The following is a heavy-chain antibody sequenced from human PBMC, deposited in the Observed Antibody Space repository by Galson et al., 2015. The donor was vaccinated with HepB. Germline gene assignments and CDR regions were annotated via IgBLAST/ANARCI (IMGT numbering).Heavy chain of an antibody. Sequence: SVKVSCKASGYTFTGYYMHWVRQAPGQGLEWMGWINPNSGGTNYAQKFQGRVTMTRDTSISTAYMELSRLRSDDTAVYYCARPSGGSYYPLWYFDLWGRGTLVTVSS. V-gene: IGHV1-2*02. CDR1: GYTFTGYY. CDR3: ARPSGGSYYPLWYFDL. D-gene: IGHD1-26*01. CDR2: INPNSGGT. J-gene: IGHJ2*01.